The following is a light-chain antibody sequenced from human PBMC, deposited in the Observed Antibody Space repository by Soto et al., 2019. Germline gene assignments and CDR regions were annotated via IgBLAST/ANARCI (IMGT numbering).Light chain of an antibody. CDR2: AVS. CDR1: NSDVGAYTF. CDR3: FSYTASDMWV. Sequence: QSALTQPRSVCGSPGQSVTISCTGTNSDVGAYTFVSWYQQLPGKAPKLIISAVSYRPSGVPDRFSGSKSGNTASLTISGLQAEDEADYYCFSYTASDMWVFGGGTKLTVL. V-gene: IGLV2-11*01. J-gene: IGLJ3*02.